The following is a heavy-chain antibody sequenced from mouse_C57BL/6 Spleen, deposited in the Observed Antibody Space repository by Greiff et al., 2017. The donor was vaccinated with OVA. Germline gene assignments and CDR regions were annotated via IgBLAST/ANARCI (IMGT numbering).Heavy chain of an antibody. Sequence: PGQGLEWIGDIYPGSGSTNYNEKFKSKATLTVDTSSSTAYMQLSSLTSEDSAVYYCARSWDYYFDYWGQGTTLTVSS. V-gene: IGHV1-55*01. CDR2: IYPGSGST. D-gene: IGHD4-1*01. CDR3: ARSWDYYFDY. J-gene: IGHJ2*01.